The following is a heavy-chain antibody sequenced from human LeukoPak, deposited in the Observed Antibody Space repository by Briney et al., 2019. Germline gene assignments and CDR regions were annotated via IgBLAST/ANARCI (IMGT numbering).Heavy chain of an antibody. CDR2: IYYSGST. J-gene: IGHJ4*02. D-gene: IGHD4-17*01. Sequence: PSETLSLTCTVAGGSISSYYWSRIRQPPGKGLEWIGYIYYSGSTNYNPSLKSRVTISVDTSKNQFSLKLSSVTAADTAVYYCARCKNCGDYLPLCGYWGQGTLVTVSS. V-gene: IGHV4-59*01. CDR3: ARCKNCGDYLPLCGY. CDR1: GGSISSYY.